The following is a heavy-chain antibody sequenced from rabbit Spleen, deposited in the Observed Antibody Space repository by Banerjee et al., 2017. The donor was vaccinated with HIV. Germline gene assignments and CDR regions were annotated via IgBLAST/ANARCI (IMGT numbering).Heavy chain of an antibody. V-gene: IGHV1S47*01. CDR2: IYNGDGTT. CDR3: ARDLAAWNSGSYAFNL. CDR1: GFDFSSDA. J-gene: IGHJ4*01. Sequence: QEQLVESGGGLVQPGASLTLTCKASGFDFSSDAMCWVRQAPGKGPEWIACIYNGDGTTYYANWVHGRFTISKASSTTVTLQMTSLTAADTATYFCARDLAAWNSGSYAFNLWGPGTLVTVS. D-gene: IGHD1-1*01.